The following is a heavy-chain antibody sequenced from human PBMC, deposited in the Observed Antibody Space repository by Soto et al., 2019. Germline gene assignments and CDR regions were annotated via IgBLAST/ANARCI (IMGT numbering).Heavy chain of an antibody. CDR1: GYTFTGYY. V-gene: IGHV1-2*04. D-gene: IGHD3-3*01. CDR2: INPNSGGT. J-gene: IGHJ6*02. CDR3: ARGSLYDFWSGYYNPPDYYYYGMDV. Sequence: EASVKVSCKASGYTFTGYYMHWVRQAPGQGLEWMGWINPNSGGTNYAQKFQGWVTMTRDTSISTAYMELSRLRSDDTAVYYCARGSLYDFWSGYYNPPDYYYYGMDVWGQGTTVTVSS.